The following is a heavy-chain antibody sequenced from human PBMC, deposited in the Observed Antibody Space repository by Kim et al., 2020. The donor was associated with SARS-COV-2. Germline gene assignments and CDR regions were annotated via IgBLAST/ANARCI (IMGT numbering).Heavy chain of an antibody. CDR2: ISPTDLDM. D-gene: IGHD5-12*01. CDR3: AKASGQNRYDYCDFDS. Sequence: GGSLRLSCAASGFGFSTYAMTWVRQSPGKGLEWVSSISPTDLDMFYADSVKGRFTISRDNSINTLYLQMNSLTAEDTAVYFCAKASGQNRYDYCDFDSWGQGTLVTVSS. CDR1: GFGFSTYA. V-gene: IGHV3-23*01. J-gene: IGHJ4*02.